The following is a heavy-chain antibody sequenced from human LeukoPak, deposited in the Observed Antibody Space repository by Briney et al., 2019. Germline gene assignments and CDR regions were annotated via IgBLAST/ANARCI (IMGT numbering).Heavy chain of an antibody. J-gene: IGHJ4*02. CDR1: GFTFSSYS. Sequence: GGSLRLSCAASGFTFSSYSMNWVRQAPGKGLEWVSSITGSSSYIYYADSLKGRFTISRDNAKNSLYLQMNSLRAEDTAVCYCASEAGFDWNWGQGTLVTVSS. CDR3: ASEAGFDWN. D-gene: IGHD3-9*01. CDR2: ITGSSSYI. V-gene: IGHV3-21*01.